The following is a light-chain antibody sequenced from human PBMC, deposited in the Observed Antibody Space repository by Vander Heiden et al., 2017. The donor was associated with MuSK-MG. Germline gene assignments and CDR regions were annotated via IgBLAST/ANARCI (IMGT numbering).Light chain of an antibody. V-gene: IGKV3-15*01. Sequence: VIPPSPAPLSVSPGERATLSCRASQSVSTNLAWYQQKPGQTPRLLIYGAATSATGSPARFSGSGCGTEFTLTISSRQSEDFAVYYCQQQNKWHPHTFGGGTKVEI. CDR2: GAA. CDR1: QSVSTN. J-gene: IGKJ4*01. CDR3: QQQNKWHPHT.